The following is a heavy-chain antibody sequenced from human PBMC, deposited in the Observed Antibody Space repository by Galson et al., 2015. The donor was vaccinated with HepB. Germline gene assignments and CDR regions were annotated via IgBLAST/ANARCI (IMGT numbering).Heavy chain of an antibody. J-gene: IGHJ4*02. Sequence: SLRLSCAASGFTSSSYAMSWVRQAPGKGLEWVSAISGSGGSTYYADSVKGRFTISRDNSKNTLYLQMNSLRAEDTAVYYCAKDRLRDPLCVWSSTSCYRVALDADYWGQGTLVTVSS. D-gene: IGHD2-2*02. CDR3: AKDRLRDPLCVWSSTSCYRVALDADY. CDR1: GFTSSSYA. CDR2: ISGSGGST. V-gene: IGHV3-23*01.